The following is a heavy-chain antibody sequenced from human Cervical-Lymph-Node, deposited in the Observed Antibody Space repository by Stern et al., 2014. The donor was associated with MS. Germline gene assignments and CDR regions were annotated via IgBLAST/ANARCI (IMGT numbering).Heavy chain of an antibody. J-gene: IGHJ6*02. D-gene: IGHD3-22*01. CDR3: ARPTTDSSGYYYYYGMDV. Sequence: VQLVQSGAEVKKPGSSVKVSSKASGGTFSSYAISWVRQAPGQGLEWMGGIIPIFGTANYAQKFQGRVTITADESTSTAYMELSSLRSEDTAVYYCARPTTDSSGYYYYYGMDVWGQGTTVTVSS. CDR2: IIPIFGTA. V-gene: IGHV1-69*01. CDR1: GGTFSSYA.